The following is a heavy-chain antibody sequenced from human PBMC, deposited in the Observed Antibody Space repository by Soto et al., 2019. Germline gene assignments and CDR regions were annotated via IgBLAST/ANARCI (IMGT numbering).Heavy chain of an antibody. V-gene: IGHV3-30-3*01. D-gene: IGHD2-21*02. Sequence: QVQLVESGGGVVQPGRSLRLSCAASGFTFSSYAMHWVRQAPGKGLEWVAVISYDGSNKYYADSVKGRFTISRDNAKNSLYLQMNSLRAEDTAVYYCAREHIVVVTATAGFDPWGQGTLVTVSS. J-gene: IGHJ5*02. CDR2: ISYDGSNK. CDR3: AREHIVVVTATAGFDP. CDR1: GFTFSSYA.